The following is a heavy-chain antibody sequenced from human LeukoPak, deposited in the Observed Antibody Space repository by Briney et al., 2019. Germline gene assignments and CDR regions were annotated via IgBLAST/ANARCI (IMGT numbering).Heavy chain of an antibody. CDR1: GYSIRSGDY. J-gene: IGHJ4*02. CDR3: ARNRSVTTTPGFDH. Sequence: SETLSLTCAVSGYSIRSGDYWGWTRPSPGEGLEWIRSIYHSGSTHYNPSLKSRVTISVDTSKNQFSLMLSSVTAADTAVYYCARNRSVTTTPGFDHWGQGTLVTVSS. V-gene: IGHV4-38-2*01. CDR2: IYHSGST. D-gene: IGHD4-17*01.